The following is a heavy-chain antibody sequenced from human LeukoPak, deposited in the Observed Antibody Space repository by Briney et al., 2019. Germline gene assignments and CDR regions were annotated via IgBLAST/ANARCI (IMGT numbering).Heavy chain of an antibody. CDR1: GGSISSGSYY. D-gene: IGHD3-22*01. CDR2: THTTGST. J-gene: IGHJ4*02. CDR3: ARETPPYDNPDY. Sequence: PSETLSLTCTVSGGSISSGSYYWSWIRQPAGKGLEWIGRTHTTGSTNHNPSLKSRVTKSMNTSENQFSLKLSSVTAADTAVYYCARETPPYDNPDYWGQGALVTVSS. V-gene: IGHV4-61*02.